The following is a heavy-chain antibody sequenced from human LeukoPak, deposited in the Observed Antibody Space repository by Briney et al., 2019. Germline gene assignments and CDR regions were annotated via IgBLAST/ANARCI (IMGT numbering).Heavy chain of an antibody. Sequence: PGGSLRLSCVASGFTFSNYWMSWVRQVPGKGLEWVANINQDGSEKYYVNSVKGRFTISRDNAKNSLYLQMNSLRAEDTAIYFCAREDDWNYEDYWGQGTLVTVSS. V-gene: IGHV3-7*01. J-gene: IGHJ4*02. D-gene: IGHD1-7*01. CDR3: AREDDWNYEDY. CDR2: INQDGSEK. CDR1: GFTFSNYW.